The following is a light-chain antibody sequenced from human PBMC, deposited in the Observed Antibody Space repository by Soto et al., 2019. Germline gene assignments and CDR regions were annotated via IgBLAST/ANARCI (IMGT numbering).Light chain of an antibody. J-gene: IGKJ3*01. CDR3: QQYGGSPFT. CDR2: GAS. V-gene: IGKV3-20*01. Sequence: EIVLSQSPGTLSFSLGERATLSCRASQSVSSNYLAWYQQKAGQAPRLLIYGASSRATGIPDRFSGSGSGTDFTLTISRLEPEDFAVYYCQQYGGSPFTFGPGTKVDLK. CDR1: QSVSSNY.